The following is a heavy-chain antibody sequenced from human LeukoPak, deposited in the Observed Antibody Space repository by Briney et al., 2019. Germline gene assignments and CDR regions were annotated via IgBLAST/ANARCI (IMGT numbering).Heavy chain of an antibody. Sequence: SETLSLTCTVSGYSISSGYYWGWIRQPPGKGLEWIGSIYHSGSTYYNPSLKSRVTISVDTSKNQFSLKLSSVTAADTAVYYCARAPHFFDTSGSRYYFDYWGQGALVTVSS. CDR1: GYSISSGYY. J-gene: IGHJ4*02. D-gene: IGHD3-22*01. CDR2: IYHSGST. CDR3: ARAPHFFDTSGSRYYFDY. V-gene: IGHV4-38-2*02.